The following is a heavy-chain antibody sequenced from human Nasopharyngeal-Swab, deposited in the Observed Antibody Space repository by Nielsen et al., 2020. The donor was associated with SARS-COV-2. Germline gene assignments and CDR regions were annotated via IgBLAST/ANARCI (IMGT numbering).Heavy chain of an antibody. V-gene: IGHV3-23*01. D-gene: IGHD4/OR15-4a*01. CDR1: GFTFSSYA. CDR2: ISVSGRST. CDR3: AKDWRYGGGY. Sequence: GSLRLSCAASGFTFSSYAMSWVRQAPGKGLEWVSHISVSGRSTYHADSVKGRFTISRDNSKNTLYLQMNSLRAEDTAVYFCAKDWRYGGGYWGQGTLVTVSP. J-gene: IGHJ4*02.